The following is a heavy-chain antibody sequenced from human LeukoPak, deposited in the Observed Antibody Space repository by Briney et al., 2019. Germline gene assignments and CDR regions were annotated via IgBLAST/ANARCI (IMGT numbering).Heavy chain of an antibody. CDR3: ARVPLGYSGAYYFDY. J-gene: IGHJ4*02. Sequence: PSETLSLTCTVSRGSISASIHSYYWSWLRQPPGKGLEWIGYISSSGSTNDNPSLRSRVTISVDTSKNQFFLNLSSVSAADTAVYYCARVPLGYSGAYYFDYWGPGTLVTVSP. D-gene: IGHD5-12*01. CDR2: ISSSGST. CDR1: RGSISASIHSYY. V-gene: IGHV4-4*09.